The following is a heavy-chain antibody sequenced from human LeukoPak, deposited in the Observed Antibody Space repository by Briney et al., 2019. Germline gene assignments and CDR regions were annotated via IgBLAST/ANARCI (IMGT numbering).Heavy chain of an antibody. CDR1: GFSLSTSGVG. D-gene: IGHD6-13*01. CDR2: IYWNDDK. V-gene: IGHV2-5*01. CDR3: AHRPIAAAGSRGYFDY. J-gene: IGHJ4*02. Sequence: SGPTLVNPTQTLTLTCTFSGFSLSTSGVGVGWIRQPPGKALEWLALIYWNDDKRYSPSLKSRLTITKDTSKNQVVLTMTNMDPVDTATYYCAHRPIAAAGSRGYFDYWGQGTLVTVSS.